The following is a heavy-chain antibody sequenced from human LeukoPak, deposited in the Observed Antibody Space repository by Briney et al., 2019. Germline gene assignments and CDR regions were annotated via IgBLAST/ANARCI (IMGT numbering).Heavy chain of an antibody. CDR3: ATSYSSSWYRGYNWFDP. Sequence: GASVKVSCKASGYTFTSYYMHWVRQAPGQGLEWMGIINPSGGSTSYAQKFQGRVTMTRDMSTSTVYMELSSLRSEDTAVYYCATSYSSSWYRGYNWFDPWGQGTLVTVSS. CDR2: INPSGGST. V-gene: IGHV1-46*01. CDR1: GYTFTSYY. D-gene: IGHD6-13*01. J-gene: IGHJ5*02.